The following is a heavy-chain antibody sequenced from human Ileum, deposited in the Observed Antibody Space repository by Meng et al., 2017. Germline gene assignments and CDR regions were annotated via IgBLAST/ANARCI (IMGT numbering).Heavy chain of an antibody. J-gene: IGHJ4*02. V-gene: IGHV4-4*02. D-gene: IGHD2-21*01. Sequence: QVQLEEPGPGLAKPSGTLSLTGAVSGDSISTNWWNWVRQPPGKGLEWIGEIYHSGAFNYNPSLRSRVTISVDKSKNQLSLKLGSLTAADTAVYYCARGAIGTRPFDYWGQGTLVTVSS. CDR2: IYHSGAF. CDR3: ARGAIGTRPFDY. CDR1: GDSISTNW.